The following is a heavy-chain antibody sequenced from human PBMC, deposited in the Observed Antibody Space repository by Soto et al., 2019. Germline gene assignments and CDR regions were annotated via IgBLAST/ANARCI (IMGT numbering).Heavy chain of an antibody. D-gene: IGHD6-19*01. V-gene: IGHV3-23*01. J-gene: IGHJ6*01. CDR2: ISGSGGST. CDR1: GFTFSSYA. CDR3: AYNTGIEVASILYYYDGMDV. Sequence: EVQLLESGGGLVQTGGSLRLSCAASGFTFSSYAMSWVRQAPGKGLAWVSAISGSGGSTYYADSVKGRFTISRDNSKNTLYLQMKSLRAEDPGVYYCAYNTGIEVASILYYYDGMDVGGPGTAVTVSS.